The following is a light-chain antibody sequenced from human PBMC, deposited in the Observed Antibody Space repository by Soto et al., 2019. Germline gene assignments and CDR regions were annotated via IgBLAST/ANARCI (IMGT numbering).Light chain of an antibody. J-gene: IGKJ4*01. CDR1: QSVSSSY. V-gene: IGKV3-20*01. Sequence: EIVLTQSPGTLSLSPGERATLSCMASQSVSSSYLAWYQQKPGQAPRLLIYGASSRATGIPDRFSGSGSGTDFTLNISRLEPEDFAVYYCQQYGSSPPVTFGGGTKVEIK. CDR2: GAS. CDR3: QQYGSSPPVT.